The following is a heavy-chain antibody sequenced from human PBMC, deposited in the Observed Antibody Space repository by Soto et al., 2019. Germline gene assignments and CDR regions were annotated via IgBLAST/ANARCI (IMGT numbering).Heavy chain of an antibody. D-gene: IGHD1-26*01. CDR2: IYYSGST. Sequence: SETLSLTCTVSGGSISSYYWSWIRQPPGKGLEWIGYIYYSGSTNYNPSLKSRVTISVDTSKNQFSLKLSSVTAADTAVYYCARDLSGSYFDYWGQGTLVTVSS. CDR3: ARDLSGSYFDY. V-gene: IGHV4-59*01. J-gene: IGHJ4*02. CDR1: GGSISSYY.